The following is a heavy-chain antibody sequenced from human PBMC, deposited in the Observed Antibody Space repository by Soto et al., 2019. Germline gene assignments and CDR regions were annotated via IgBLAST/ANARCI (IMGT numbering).Heavy chain of an antibody. V-gene: IGHV1-69*06. D-gene: IGHD5-12*01. CDR2: IIPIFGTA. Sequence: SVKVSCKASGGTFSSYAISWVRQAPGQGLEWMGGIIPIFGTANYAQKFQGRVTITADKSTSTAYMELSSLRSEDTAVYYCASKVEMATIRGYYYYYGMDVWGQGTTVTVSS. CDR1: GGTFSSYA. CDR3: ASKVEMATIRGYYYYYGMDV. J-gene: IGHJ6*02.